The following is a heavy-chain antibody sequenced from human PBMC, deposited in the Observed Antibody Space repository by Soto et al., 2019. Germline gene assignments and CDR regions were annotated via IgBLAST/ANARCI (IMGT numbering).Heavy chain of an antibody. CDR1: GDTFNFYT. Sequence: QVQLVQSGAEVKKPGASVKVSCQASGDTFNFYTINWVRQAPGLGLEWMGRFNPILSFSNSALKFQGRVTLTADKSTSPAYMVLSSLRSEDTAIYYCATSFGAGSRGFDFWRQVALVTVAS. CDR3: ATSFGAGSRGFDF. J-gene: IGHJ4*02. D-gene: IGHD3-10*01. CDR2: FNPILSFS. V-gene: IGHV1-69*02.